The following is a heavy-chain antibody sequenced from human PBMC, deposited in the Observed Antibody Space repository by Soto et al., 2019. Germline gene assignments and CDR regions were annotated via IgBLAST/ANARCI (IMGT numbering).Heavy chain of an antibody. J-gene: IGHJ4*02. CDR1: GGTFSSYT. Sequence: QVQLVQSGAEVKKPGSSVKVSCKASGGTFSSYTISWVRQAPGQGLEWMGRIIPILGIANYAQKFQGRVTXTXXKSTSTAYMELSSLRSEDTAVYYCARGGSYLGFDYWGQGTLVTVSS. CDR3: ARGGSYLGFDY. CDR2: IIPILGIA. D-gene: IGHD1-26*01. V-gene: IGHV1-69*02.